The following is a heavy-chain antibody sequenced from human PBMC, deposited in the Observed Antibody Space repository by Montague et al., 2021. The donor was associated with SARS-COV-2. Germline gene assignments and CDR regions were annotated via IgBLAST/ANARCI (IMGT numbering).Heavy chain of an antibody. CDR2: ISGSGSKT. D-gene: IGHD1-1*01. CDR3: ARDQGGYGAFDI. CDR1: GFIFSDYS. Sequence: SLRLSCAASGFIFSDYSMTWIRQAPGKGLEWVSPISGSGSKTYYADSVKGRFTISRDNSNNTVYLQMNFLGGEDTAVYYCARDQGGYGAFDIWGRGTMVTVSS. V-gene: IGHV3-23*01. J-gene: IGHJ3*02.